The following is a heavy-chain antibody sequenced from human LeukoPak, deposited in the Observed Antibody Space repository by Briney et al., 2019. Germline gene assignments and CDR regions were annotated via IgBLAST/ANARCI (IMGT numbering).Heavy chain of an antibody. V-gene: IGHV1-2*02. CDR3: ARVGCSSTSCYEYFQH. CDR1: GYTFTGYY. CDR2: INPNSGGT. J-gene: IGHJ1*01. D-gene: IGHD2-2*01. Sequence: GASVKVSCKASGYTFTGYYMHWVRQAPGQGLEWMGWINPNSGGTNYAQKFQGRVTMTRDTSISIAYMELSRLRSDDTAVYYCARVGCSSTSCYEYFQHWGQGTLVTVSS.